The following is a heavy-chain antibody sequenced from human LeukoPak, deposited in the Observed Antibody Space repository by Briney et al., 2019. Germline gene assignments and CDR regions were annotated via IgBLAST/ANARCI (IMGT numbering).Heavy chain of an antibody. D-gene: IGHD4-17*01. CDR2: INPNSGGT. CDR3: ARDPGSYGDYGAVWFDP. Sequence: ASVKVSCKASGYTFTGYYMHWVRQAPGQGLEWMGWINPNSGGTNYAQKFQGRVTMTRDTSISTAYMELSRLRSDDTAVYYCARDPGSYGDYGAVWFDPWGQGTLVTASS. J-gene: IGHJ5*02. V-gene: IGHV1-2*02. CDR1: GYTFTGYY.